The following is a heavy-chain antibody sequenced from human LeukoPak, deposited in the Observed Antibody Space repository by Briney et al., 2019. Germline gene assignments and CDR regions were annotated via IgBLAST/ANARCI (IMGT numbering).Heavy chain of an antibody. D-gene: IGHD3-3*01. V-gene: IGHV1-2*02. Sequence: VASVKVSCKASGYTFTGYYMHWVRQAPGQGLEWMGWINPNSGGTNYAQKFQGRVTMTRDTSISTAYMELSRLRSDDTAVYYCARVPQGYDFWSGQTTDAFDIWGQGTMVTVSS. CDR3: ARVPQGYDFWSGQTTDAFDI. CDR1: GYTFTGYY. CDR2: INPNSGGT. J-gene: IGHJ3*02.